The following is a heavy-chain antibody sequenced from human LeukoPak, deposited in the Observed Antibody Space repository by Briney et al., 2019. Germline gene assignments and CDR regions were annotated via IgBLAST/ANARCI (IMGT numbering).Heavy chain of an antibody. Sequence: GGSLRLSCAASGFTVSSNYMSWVRQAPGKGLEWVSVIYSGGSTYYADSVKGRFTISRHNSKNTLYLQMNSLRAEDMAVYYCARDLGHYYYYGMDVWGQGTTVTVSS. CDR2: IYSGGST. CDR1: GFTVSSNY. CDR3: ARDLGHYYYYGMDV. V-gene: IGHV3-53*04. J-gene: IGHJ6*02.